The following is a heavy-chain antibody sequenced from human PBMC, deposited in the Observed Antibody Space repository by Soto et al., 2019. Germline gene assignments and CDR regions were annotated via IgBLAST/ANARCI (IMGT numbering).Heavy chain of an antibody. J-gene: IGHJ6*02. CDR2: INPNSGGT. Sequence: ASVKVSCKASGYTFTGYYMHWVRQAPGQGLEWMGWINPNSGGTNYAQKFQGWVTMTRDTSISTAYMELSRLRSDDTAVYYCAREQGEGTIFGVVIKAPGDYYYGMDVWGQGTTVTVSS. CDR1: GYTFTGYY. V-gene: IGHV1-2*04. CDR3: AREQGEGTIFGVVIKAPGDYYYGMDV. D-gene: IGHD3-3*01.